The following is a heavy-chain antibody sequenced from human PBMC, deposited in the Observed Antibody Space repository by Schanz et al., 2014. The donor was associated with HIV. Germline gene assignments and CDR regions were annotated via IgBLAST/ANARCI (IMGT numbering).Heavy chain of an antibody. J-gene: IGHJ3*01. V-gene: IGHV3-74*02. D-gene: IGHD6-13*01. CDR2: ITPAGSVT. Sequence: EVQLVESGGGLLQPGRFLRLSCAASGFTFGTKWMYWVRRGPGKGLAWVAYITPAGSVTYADSVEGRFTASRDFSRNTLYLQMNSLRVEDTATYYCRVFMGAFDVWGQGTMVTVSS. CDR1: GFTFGTKW. CDR3: RVFMGAFDV.